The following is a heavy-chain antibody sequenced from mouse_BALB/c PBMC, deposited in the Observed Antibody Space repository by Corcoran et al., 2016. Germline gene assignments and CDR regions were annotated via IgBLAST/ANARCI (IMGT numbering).Heavy chain of an antibody. J-gene: IGHJ1*01. V-gene: IGHV14-3*02. CDR2: IDPANGNT. CDR1: GFNIKDTY. Sequence: EVQLQQSGAELVKPGASVKLSCTASGFNIKDTYMHWVKQRPEQGLEWIGRIDPANGNTKYDPKFQGKATITADTSSNTAYLQRSSLTSEDTAVDYGARWDWYFDVGGAGTTVTVSS. CDR3: ARWDWYFDV.